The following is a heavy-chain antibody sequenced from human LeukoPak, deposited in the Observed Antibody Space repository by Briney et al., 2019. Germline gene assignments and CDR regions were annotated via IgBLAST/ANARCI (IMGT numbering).Heavy chain of an antibody. J-gene: IGHJ6*02. CDR2: MYYSGST. CDR1: GGSISSDDYY. Sequence: SQTLSLTCTVSGGSISSDDYYWNWIRQPPGKGLERIGYMYYSGSTYYNPSLKTRVVISKDKSKNQISLNLSSVTTADTAVYYCARDKWVKVGNSWRQYGMDVWGQGTTVTVSS. V-gene: IGHV4-30-4*01. CDR3: ARDKWVKVGNSWRQYGMDV. D-gene: IGHD6-13*01.